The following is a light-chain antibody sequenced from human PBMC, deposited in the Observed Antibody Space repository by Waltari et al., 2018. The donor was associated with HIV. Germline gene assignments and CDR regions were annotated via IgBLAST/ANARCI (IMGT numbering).Light chain of an antibody. CDR2: SNN. CDR3: ATWDDSLNGVV. Sequence: QSVLTQPPSASGTPGQRVTISCSGSRPNIGSNTVNWYQQRPGTAPKVLIYSNNQRPSGVPDRFSGSKSGTSASLAISGLQSEDEAAYYCATWDDSLNGVVFGGGTTLTGL. V-gene: IGLV1-44*01. CDR1: RPNIGSNT. J-gene: IGLJ2*01.